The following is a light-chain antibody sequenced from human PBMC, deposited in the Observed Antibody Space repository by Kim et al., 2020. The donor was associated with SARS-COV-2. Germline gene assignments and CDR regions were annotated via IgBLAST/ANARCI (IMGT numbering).Light chain of an antibody. J-gene: IGLJ3*02. CDR1: SSDVGGYNY. CDR2: DVS. Sequence: GQSITISCTGTSSDVGGYNYVSWYQQHPGKVPKLMIYDVSNRPSGVSNRFSGSKSGNTASLTISGLQAEDEAEYHCSSFTTSSTWVFGGGTKLTVL. CDR3: SSFTTSSTWV. V-gene: IGLV2-14*03.